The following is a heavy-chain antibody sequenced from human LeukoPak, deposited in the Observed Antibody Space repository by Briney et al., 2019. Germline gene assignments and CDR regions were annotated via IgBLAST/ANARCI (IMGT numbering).Heavy chain of an antibody. Sequence: SETLSLTCAVYGGSFSGYYWSWIRQPPGKGLEWIGEINHSGSTNYNPSLKSRVTISVDTSKNQFSLKLSSVTAADTAVYYCARSYGMDVWGQGTTVTVSS. CDR1: GGSFSGYY. J-gene: IGHJ6*02. V-gene: IGHV4-34*01. CDR2: INHSGST. CDR3: ARSYGMDV.